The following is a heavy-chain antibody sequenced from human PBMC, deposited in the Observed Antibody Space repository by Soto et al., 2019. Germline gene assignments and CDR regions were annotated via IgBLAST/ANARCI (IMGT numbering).Heavy chain of an antibody. V-gene: IGHV1-69*06. D-gene: IGHD6-13*01. Sequence: SVKVSCKASGGAFSSYAISWVRQAPGQGLEWMGGIIPIFGTANYAQKFQGRVTITADKSTSTAYMELSSLRSEDTAVYYCASRSSWFDAFDIWGQGTMVTVSS. J-gene: IGHJ3*02. CDR2: IIPIFGTA. CDR3: ASRSSWFDAFDI. CDR1: GGAFSSYA.